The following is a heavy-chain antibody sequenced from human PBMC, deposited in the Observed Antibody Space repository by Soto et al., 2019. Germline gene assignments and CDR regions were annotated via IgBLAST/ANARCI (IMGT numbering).Heavy chain of an antibody. CDR3: AKRLMVVPASPAWFDP. V-gene: IGHV3-30*18. Sequence: GGSLRLSCAASGFTFSSYGMHWVRQAPGKGLEWVAVISYDGSNKYYADSVKGRFTISRDNSKNTLYLQMNSLRAEDTAVYYCAKRLMVVPASPAWFDPWGQGTLVTVS. J-gene: IGHJ5*02. CDR2: ISYDGSNK. CDR1: GFTFSSYG. D-gene: IGHD2-2*01.